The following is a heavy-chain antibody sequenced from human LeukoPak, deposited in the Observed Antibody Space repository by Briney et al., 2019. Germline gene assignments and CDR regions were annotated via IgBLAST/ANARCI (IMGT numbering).Heavy chain of an antibody. D-gene: IGHD4-17*01. CDR2: ISSSSSYI. CDR1: GFTFSNFA. V-gene: IGHV3-21*01. Sequence: GGSLRLSCAASGFTFSNFAMHWVRQAPGKGLEWVSSISSSSSYIYYADSVKGRFTISRDNAKNSLYLQMNSLRAEDTAVYYCARVWDGDYSYFDYWGQGTLVTVSS. CDR3: ARVWDGDYSYFDY. J-gene: IGHJ4*02.